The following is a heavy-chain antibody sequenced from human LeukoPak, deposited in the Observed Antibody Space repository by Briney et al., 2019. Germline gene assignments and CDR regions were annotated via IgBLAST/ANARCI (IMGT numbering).Heavy chain of an antibody. J-gene: IGHJ6*03. CDR3: ARGFIYYYMDV. Sequence: SETQSLTCTVSGGSISSYYWSWIRQPPGKGLEWIGYIYYSGSTNYNPSLKSRVTMSVDTSKNQFSPKLSSVTAADTAVYYCARGFIYYYMDVWGKGTTVTVSS. D-gene: IGHD3-3*01. V-gene: IGHV4-59*01. CDR1: GGSISSYY. CDR2: IYYSGST.